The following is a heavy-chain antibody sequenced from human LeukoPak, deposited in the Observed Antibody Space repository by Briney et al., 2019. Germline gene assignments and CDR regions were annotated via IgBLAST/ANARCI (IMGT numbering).Heavy chain of an antibody. Sequence: SETLSLTCAVSGGSITNSNWWSWVRQPPGQGLEWIGEIYHSASTSYNPSLKSRVTISVDESKNQFSLKVNSVTAADTAVYYCAQGSGWQKQVYWGQGILVTVSS. CDR2: IYHSAST. CDR3: AQGSGWQKQVY. D-gene: IGHD6-19*01. CDR1: GGSITNSNW. V-gene: IGHV4-4*02. J-gene: IGHJ4*02.